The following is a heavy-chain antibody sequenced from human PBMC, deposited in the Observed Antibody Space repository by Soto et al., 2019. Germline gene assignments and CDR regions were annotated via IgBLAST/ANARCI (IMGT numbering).Heavy chain of an antibody. J-gene: IGHJ6*02. Sequence: GGSLRLSCAASGFTFNSYAMHWVRQAPGQGLEWVAVISYDGATQYYGDTVKGRFTISRDNSKNTLFLHMGRLRAEDTAMYYCATKARVTNYLYYGMDVWGLGTTVTVSS. CDR3: ATKARVTNYLYYGMDV. V-gene: IGHV3-30*04. D-gene: IGHD2-21*02. CDR1: GFTFNSYA. CDR2: ISYDGATQ.